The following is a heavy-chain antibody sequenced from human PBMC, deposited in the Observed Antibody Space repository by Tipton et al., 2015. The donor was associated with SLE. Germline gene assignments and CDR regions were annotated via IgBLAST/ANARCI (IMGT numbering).Heavy chain of an antibody. Sequence: SLRLSCAASGFTFSSYSMNWVRQAPGKGLEWVSYISSTGSTKYYADSVKGQFTISRDNAKNSLYLQMSSLKAEDTALYYCAREYCSSTSCLYDYWGQGTLVTVAS. J-gene: IGHJ4*02. D-gene: IGHD2-2*01. CDR2: ISSTGSTK. CDR1: GFTFSSYS. V-gene: IGHV3-48*01. CDR3: AREYCSSTSCLYDY.